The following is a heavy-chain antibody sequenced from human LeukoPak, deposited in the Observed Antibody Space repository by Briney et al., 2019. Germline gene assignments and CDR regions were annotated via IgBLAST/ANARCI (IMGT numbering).Heavy chain of an antibody. CDR2: IIPIFGTA. CDR1: GGTFSSYA. J-gene: IGHJ6*03. CDR3: ASFPRHRYFDLGASDYYYYMDV. D-gene: IGHD3-9*01. Sequence: SVKVSCKASGGTFSSYAISWVRQAPGQGLEWMGGIIPIFGTANYAQKFQGRVTITADESASTAYMELSSLRSEDTAVYYCASFPRHRYFDLGASDYYYYMDVWGKGTTVTVSS. V-gene: IGHV1-69*13.